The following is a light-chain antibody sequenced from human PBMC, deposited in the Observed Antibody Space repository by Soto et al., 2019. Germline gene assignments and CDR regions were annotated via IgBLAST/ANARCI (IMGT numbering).Light chain of an antibody. V-gene: IGKV1-39*01. J-gene: IGKJ5*01. CDR1: QNIFNY. CDR2: AAF. CDR3: QQSYSTPIT. Sequence: DIQMTQSPSSLSASVGDRVTITCRASQNIFNYLNWYQQKPGEAPKLLMYAAFSLQSGAPSRYSGSGSGTDFTLTISSLQPEDFATYYCQQSYSTPITFGQGTRLEIK.